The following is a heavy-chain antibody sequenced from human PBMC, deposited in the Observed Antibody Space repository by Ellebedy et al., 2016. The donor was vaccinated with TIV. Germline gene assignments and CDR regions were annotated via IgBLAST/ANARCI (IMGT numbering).Heavy chain of an antibody. J-gene: IGHJ5*02. CDR1: GDSISSYY. CDR3: ARAGGPRSWFDP. V-gene: IGHV4-4*07. CDR2: INTSGST. Sequence: SETLSLXCTVSGDSISSYYWSWIRQPAGKGLEWIGRINTSGSTNYNPSLKSRVTMSVDTSKNQFSLKLNSATAADTAVYYCARAGGPRSWFDPWGQGTLVTVSS.